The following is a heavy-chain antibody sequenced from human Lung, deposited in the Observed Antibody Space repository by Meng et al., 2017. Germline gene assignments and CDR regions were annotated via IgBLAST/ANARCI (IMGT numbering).Heavy chain of an antibody. CDR3: AKYSYGLGDYFDY. CDR2: LSGGGFTT. D-gene: IGHD3-10*01. V-gene: IGHV3-23*04. J-gene: IGHJ4*02. CDR1: GFTFSNAW. Sequence: EVDLVEVGGGLVKPGSSLTLSCAGSGFTFSNAWMSWVRQAPGKGLEWLAALSGGGFTTYYADSVKGRFTISRHNSKNTLYLQVNSLRAEDTALYYCAKYSYGLGDYFDYWGQGALVTVSS.